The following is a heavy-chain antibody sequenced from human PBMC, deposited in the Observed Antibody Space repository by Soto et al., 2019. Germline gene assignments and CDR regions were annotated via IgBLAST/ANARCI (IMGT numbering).Heavy chain of an antibody. Sequence: GGSLRLSCTASGFTFGDYAMSWVRQAPGKGLEWVGFIRSKAYGGTTEYAASVKGRFTISRDDSKSIAYLQMNSLKTEDTAVYYCTRAGRGYGDYEFDYWGQGTLVTVSS. D-gene: IGHD4-17*01. CDR2: IRSKAYGGTT. V-gene: IGHV3-49*04. CDR1: GFTFGDYA. CDR3: TRAGRGYGDYEFDY. J-gene: IGHJ4*02.